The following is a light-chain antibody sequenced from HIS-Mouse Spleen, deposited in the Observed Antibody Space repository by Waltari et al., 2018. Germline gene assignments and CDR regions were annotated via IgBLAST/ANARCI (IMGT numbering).Light chain of an antibody. CDR1: SRDVGAYNL. V-gene: IGLV2-23*01. J-gene: IGLJ2*01. CDR3: CSYAGSSTYVV. CDR2: EGS. Sequence: QSALTQPASVSGSPGQSITISCTGPSRDVGAYNLVSWYQQHPGKAPKLMIYEGSKRPSGVSNRFSGSKSANTASLTISGLQAEDEADYYCCSYAGSSTYVVFGGGTKLTVL.